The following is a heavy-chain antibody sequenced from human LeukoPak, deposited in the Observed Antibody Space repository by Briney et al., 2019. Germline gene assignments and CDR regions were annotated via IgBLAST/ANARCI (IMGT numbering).Heavy chain of an antibody. J-gene: IGHJ4*02. D-gene: IGHD6-13*01. Sequence: PSETLSLTCAVYGGSFSGYYWSWIRQPPGKGLEWIGEINHSGSTNYNPSLKSRVTISVDTSKNQFSLNLSSVTAADTAVYYCARSGRRVYETIFDYWGQGTLVTVSS. CDR2: INHSGST. CDR1: GGSFSGYY. CDR3: ARSGRRVYETIFDY. V-gene: IGHV4-34*01.